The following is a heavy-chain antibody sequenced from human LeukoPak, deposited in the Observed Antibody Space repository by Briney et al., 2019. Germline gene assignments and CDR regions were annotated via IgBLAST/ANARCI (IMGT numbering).Heavy chain of an antibody. Sequence: PGGSLRLSCAASGFTGSNNYMSWVRQAPGKALEWVSVIGTRGDGIHYADSVKGRFTISRDDSKNTLYLQMNSLRAEDTAVYYCARDPNWGSGYWGQGTLVTVSS. J-gene: IGHJ4*02. CDR1: GFTGSNNY. CDR3: ARDPNWGSGY. D-gene: IGHD7-27*01. V-gene: IGHV3-53*01. CDR2: IGTRGDGI.